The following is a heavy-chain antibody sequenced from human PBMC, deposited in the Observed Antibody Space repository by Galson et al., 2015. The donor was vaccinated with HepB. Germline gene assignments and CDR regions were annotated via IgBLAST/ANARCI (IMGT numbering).Heavy chain of an antibody. J-gene: IGHJ3*02. V-gene: IGHV1-3*01. CDR3: ARRLLAYCGGDCYSHDAFDI. CDR1: GYTFTSYA. Sequence: SVKVSCKASGYTFTSYAMHWVRQAPGQRLEWMGWINAGNGNTKYSQKFQGRVTITRDTSASTAYMELSSLRSEDTAVYYCARRLLAYCGGDCYSHDAFDIWGQGTMVTVSS. D-gene: IGHD2-21*01. CDR2: INAGNGNT.